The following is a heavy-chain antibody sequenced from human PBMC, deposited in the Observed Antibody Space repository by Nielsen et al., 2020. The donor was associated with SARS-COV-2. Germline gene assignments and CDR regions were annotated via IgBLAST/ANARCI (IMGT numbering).Heavy chain of an antibody. D-gene: IGHD3-16*01. CDR2: IIPIFGTA. Sequence: WVRQAPGQGLEWMGGIIPIFGTANYAQKFQGRVTITADESTSTAYMELSSLRSEDTAVYYCARDLAAGGDYWGQGTLVTVSS. CDR3: ARDLAAGGDY. V-gene: IGHV1-69*01. J-gene: IGHJ4*02.